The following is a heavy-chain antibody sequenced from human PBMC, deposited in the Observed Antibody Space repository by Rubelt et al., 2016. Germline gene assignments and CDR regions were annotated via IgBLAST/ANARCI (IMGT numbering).Heavy chain of an antibody. V-gene: IGHV3-48*03. Sequence: EVQLVESGGGLVQPGGSLRLSCAASGFSFNIYAMNWVRQAPGKGLEWVSYITASGCASSYAVSVKGRFTVSRENAKNLRDLQMNNVAGDGTALYYCVRYEYGVGGDPWGQGTLVTVSS. CDR2: ITASGCAS. D-gene: IGHD2/OR15-2a*01. J-gene: IGHJ5*02. CDR1: GFSFNIYA. CDR3: VRYEYGVGGDP.